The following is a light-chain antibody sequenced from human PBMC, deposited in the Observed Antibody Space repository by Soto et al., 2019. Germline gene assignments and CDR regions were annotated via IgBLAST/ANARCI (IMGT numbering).Light chain of an antibody. CDR2: GAS. J-gene: IGKJ1*01. Sequence: DIVLTQSPGTLSLSPGERATLYCRASQSVSSNLAWYQQKPGQAPRLLIYGASTRATGIPARFSGSGSGTEFTLTISSLQSEDFAVYYWQQYNNWPRTFGQGTKVDIK. CDR1: QSVSSN. V-gene: IGKV3-15*01. CDR3: QQYNNWPRT.